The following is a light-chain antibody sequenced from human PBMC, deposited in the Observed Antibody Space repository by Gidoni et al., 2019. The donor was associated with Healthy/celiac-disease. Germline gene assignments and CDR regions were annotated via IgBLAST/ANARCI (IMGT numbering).Light chain of an antibody. CDR2: NNN. CDR1: SSNIGSNT. Sequence: QSVLTQPPSASGTPGQRVTISCSGSSSNIGSNTVNWYHHLPGTAPKLLIYNNNQRPSGVPDRFSGSKSGTSASLAISGLQSEDEADYYCAAWNDSLNGPVFGGGTKLTVL. CDR3: AAWNDSLNGPV. V-gene: IGLV1-44*01. J-gene: IGLJ3*02.